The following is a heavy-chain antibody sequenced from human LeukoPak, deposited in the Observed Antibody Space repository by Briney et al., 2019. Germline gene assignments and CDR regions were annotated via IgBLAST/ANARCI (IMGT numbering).Heavy chain of an antibody. Sequence: SETLSLTCTASGGSISSSSYYWGWIRQPPGKGLEWIGSIYYSGSTYYNPSLKSRVTISVDTSKNQFSLKLSSVTAADTAVYYCARPPKGSYGYYFDYWGQGTLVTVSS. CDR1: GGSISSSSYY. CDR2: IYYSGST. D-gene: IGHD5-18*01. J-gene: IGHJ4*02. V-gene: IGHV4-39*01. CDR3: ARPPKGSYGYYFDY.